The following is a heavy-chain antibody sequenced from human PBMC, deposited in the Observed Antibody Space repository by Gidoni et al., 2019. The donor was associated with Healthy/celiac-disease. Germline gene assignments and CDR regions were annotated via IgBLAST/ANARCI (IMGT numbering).Heavy chain of an antibody. J-gene: IGHJ6*02. CDR2: IYPGDSDT. V-gene: IGHV5-51*01. D-gene: IGHD3-16*01. Sequence: EVQLVQSGVEVKKPGEYLTPSCKGSGHSFTSYWLGWLRQMPGKGLEWMGIIYPGDSDTRYSPSFQGQVTSSADKSISTAYLQWSSLKASDTAMYYCARHGSGGYYGMDVWGQGTTVTVSS. CDR3: ARHGSGGYYGMDV. CDR1: GHSFTSYW.